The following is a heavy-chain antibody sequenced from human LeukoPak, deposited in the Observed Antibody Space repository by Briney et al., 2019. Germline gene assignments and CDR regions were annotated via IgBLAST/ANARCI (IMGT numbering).Heavy chain of an antibody. CDR3: ARYKVIIAVGPEDAFDI. V-gene: IGHV1-69*04. D-gene: IGHD6-19*01. CDR2: IIPILGIA. J-gene: IGHJ3*02. Sequence: SVKVSCKASGGTFISYAISWVRQAPGQGLEWMGRIIPILGIANYAQKFQGRVTITADKSTSTAYMELSSLRSEDTAVYYCARYKVIIAVGPEDAFDIWSQGTMVTVSS. CDR1: GGTFISYA.